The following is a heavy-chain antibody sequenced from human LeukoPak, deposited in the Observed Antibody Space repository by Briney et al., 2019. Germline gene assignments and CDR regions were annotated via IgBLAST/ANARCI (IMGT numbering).Heavy chain of an antibody. CDR2: INHSGST. Sequence: SETLSLTCAVYGGSFSGYYWSWIRQPPGKGLEWIGEINHSGSTNYNPSLKSRVTISVDTSKNQFSLKLSSVTAADTAVYYCARGGDCYYDSSGYCNLFDYWGQGTLVTVSS. D-gene: IGHD3-22*01. CDR1: GGSFSGYY. J-gene: IGHJ4*02. V-gene: IGHV4-34*01. CDR3: ARGGDCYYDSSGYCNLFDY.